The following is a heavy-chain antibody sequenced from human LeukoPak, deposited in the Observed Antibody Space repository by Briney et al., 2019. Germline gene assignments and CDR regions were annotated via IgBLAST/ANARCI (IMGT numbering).Heavy chain of an antibody. D-gene: IGHD5-12*01. V-gene: IGHV3-21*04. CDR1: GFTFSSYS. CDR2: ISSSSRYT. J-gene: IGHJ4*02. Sequence: GGSLRLSCTASGFTFSSYSMNWVREALGKGLEWVKSISSSSRYTYYADAVKGRFTISRDNSKNSLYLQMNRLRAEDTALYYCAATRAYYYFDYWGQGTLVTVSS. CDR3: AATRAYYYFDY.